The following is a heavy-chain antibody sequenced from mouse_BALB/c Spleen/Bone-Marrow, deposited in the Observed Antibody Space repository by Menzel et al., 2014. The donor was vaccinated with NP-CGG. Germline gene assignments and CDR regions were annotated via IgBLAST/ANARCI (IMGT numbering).Heavy chain of an antibody. J-gene: IGHJ3*01. CDR1: GFSLTSYG. Sequence: VKVVESGPGLVQPSQSLSITCTVSGFSLTSYGVHWVRQSPGKGLEWLGVIWSGGSTDYNAAFISGLSISKDNSKSQVFFKMNSLQANDTAIYYCARNYYGSSAYWGQGTLVTVSA. CDR2: IWSGGST. CDR3: ARNYYGSSAY. D-gene: IGHD1-1*01. V-gene: IGHV2-2*02.